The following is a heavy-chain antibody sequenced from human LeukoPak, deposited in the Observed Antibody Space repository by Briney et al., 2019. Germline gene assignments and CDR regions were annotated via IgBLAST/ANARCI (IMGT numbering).Heavy chain of an antibody. CDR2: INPNSGGT. Sequence: ASVKVSFKASGYTFTGYYMHWVRQAPGQGLEGMGWINPNSGGTNYAQKFQGRVTMTRDTSISTAYMELSRLRSDDTAVYYCARDSNGSGSYYKFRYYYYYMDVWGKGTTVTVSS. V-gene: IGHV1-2*02. D-gene: IGHD3-10*01. J-gene: IGHJ6*03. CDR1: GYTFTGYY. CDR3: ARDSNGSGSYYKFRYYYYYMDV.